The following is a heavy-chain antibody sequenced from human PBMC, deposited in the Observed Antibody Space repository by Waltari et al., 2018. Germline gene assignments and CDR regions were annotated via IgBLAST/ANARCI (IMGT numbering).Heavy chain of an antibody. V-gene: IGHV1-18*01. Sequence: QVQLVQSGAEVKKPGASGKVSCRASGYTFTSCGISWRRPATGQGREWMGWISAYNGNTNYAQKLQGRVTMTTDTSTSTAYMELRSLRSDDTAVYYCARDLAIDFYYYYGMDVWGQGTTVTVSS. CDR1: GYTFTSCG. D-gene: IGHD3-3*01. J-gene: IGHJ6*02. CDR2: ISAYNGNT. CDR3: ARDLAIDFYYYYGMDV.